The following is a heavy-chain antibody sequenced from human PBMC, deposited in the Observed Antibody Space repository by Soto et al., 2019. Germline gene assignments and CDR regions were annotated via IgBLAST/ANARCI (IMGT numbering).Heavy chain of an antibody. D-gene: IGHD6-19*01. V-gene: IGHV3-74*01. CDR2: INSDGSST. CDR1: GFTFSSYW. Sequence: EVQLVESGGGLVQPGGSLRLSCAASGFTFSSYWMHWVRQAPGKGLVWVSRINSDGSSTSYADSVKGRFTISRDNAKNTLYRQMNSLRAEDTAVYYCARAGLGSSGWYDAFDIWGQGTMVTVSS. CDR3: ARAGLGSSGWYDAFDI. J-gene: IGHJ3*02.